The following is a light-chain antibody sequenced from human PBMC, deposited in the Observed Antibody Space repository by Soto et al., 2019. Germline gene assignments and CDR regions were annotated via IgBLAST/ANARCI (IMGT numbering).Light chain of an antibody. CDR1: QSVSSSY. Sequence: EIVLTQSPGTLSLSPGERATLSCRASQSVSSSYLAWSQQRTGQAPRLLIYGASIRDAGIPDRFSGSGSGTDFTLTLNGLEPEDFSVYYCQQYGSSPWPFGQGTKVDIK. CDR3: QQYGSSPWP. CDR2: GAS. V-gene: IGKV3-20*01. J-gene: IGKJ1*01.